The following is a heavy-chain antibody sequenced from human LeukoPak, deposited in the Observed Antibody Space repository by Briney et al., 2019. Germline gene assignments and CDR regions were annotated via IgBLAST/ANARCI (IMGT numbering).Heavy chain of an antibody. D-gene: IGHD3-3*01. J-gene: IGHJ4*02. CDR1: GASISSYD. V-gene: IGHV4-59*08. Sequence: PSETLSLTCTVSGASISSYDRNWIRQPPGKGLEWIGYVYYSGSTEYNPSLKSRVTIPVDTSKNQFSLKLSSVTAADTAVYYCAGERGFWRDNYWGQGTLVTVSS. CDR2: VYYSGST. CDR3: AGERGFWRDNY.